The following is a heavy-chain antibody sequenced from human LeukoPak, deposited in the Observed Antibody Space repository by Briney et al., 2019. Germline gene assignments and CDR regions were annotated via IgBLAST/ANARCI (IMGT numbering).Heavy chain of an antibody. CDR3: ARDIVVVPAAIWHRGHVAFDI. CDR2: INHSGST. Sequence: SETLSLTCAVYGGSFSGYYGSWIRQPPGKGLEWIGEINHSGSTNYNPSLKSRVTISVDTSKNQFSLKLSSVTAADTAVYYCARDIVVVPAAIWHRGHVAFDIWGQGTMVTVSS. J-gene: IGHJ3*02. CDR1: GGSFSGYY. D-gene: IGHD2-2*02. V-gene: IGHV4-34*01.